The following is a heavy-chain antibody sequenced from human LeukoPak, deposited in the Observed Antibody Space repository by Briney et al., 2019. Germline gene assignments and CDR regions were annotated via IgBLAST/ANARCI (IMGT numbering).Heavy chain of an antibody. CDR3: AKPDISIGWYVFDY. CDR2: ISGSGGST. D-gene: IGHD6-19*01. Sequence: PGGSLRLSCAASGFTFNNYALTWVRQTPGKGLEWVSAISGSGGSTYYADSVKGRFTISRDNSKNTLYLQMNSLRAEDTAVYYCAKPDISIGWYVFDYWGQGTLVTVSS. V-gene: IGHV3-23*01. CDR1: GFTFNNYA. J-gene: IGHJ4*02.